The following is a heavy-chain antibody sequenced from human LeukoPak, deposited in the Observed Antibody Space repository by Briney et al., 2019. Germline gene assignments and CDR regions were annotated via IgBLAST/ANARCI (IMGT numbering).Heavy chain of an antibody. CDR2: ISGSGGST. J-gene: IGHJ4*02. V-gene: IGHV3-23*01. CDR3: AKDTYSYGSPSDY. D-gene: IGHD5-18*01. Sequence: GGSLRLSCAASGLTFNNYAMSWVRQAPGKGLEWVSTISGSGGSTYYADSVKGRFSISRDNSKNTLYLQMHSLRAEDTAVYYCAKDTYSYGSPSDYWGQGTLVTVSS. CDR1: GLTFNNYA.